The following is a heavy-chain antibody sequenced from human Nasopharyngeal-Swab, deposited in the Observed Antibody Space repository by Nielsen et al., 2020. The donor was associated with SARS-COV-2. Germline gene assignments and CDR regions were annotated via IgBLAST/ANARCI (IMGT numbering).Heavy chain of an antibody. J-gene: IGHJ5*02. CDR3: AKEGATGWFDP. V-gene: IGHV4-59*01. CDR2: ISHNSGP. Sequence: GSLRLSCTVSGVSISSKYWSWIRQPPGKGLEWIGYISHNSGPNYNPSLKSRITMFMDTSKNQFSLKLRSVTAADTAVYYCAKEGATGWFDPWGQGTLVTVPS. CDR1: GVSISSKY.